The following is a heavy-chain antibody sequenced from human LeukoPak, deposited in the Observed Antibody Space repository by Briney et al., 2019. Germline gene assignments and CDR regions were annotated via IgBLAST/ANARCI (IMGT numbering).Heavy chain of an antibody. D-gene: IGHD6-13*01. Sequence: SETLSLTCTASGGSISSSSYYWGWIRQPPGKGLEWIGSIYYSGSTSYNPSLKSRVTISVDTSKNQFSLRLSSVTGADTAVYYCARLYSSSPNWFDPWGQGTQVTVSS. CDR2: IYYSGST. CDR3: ARLYSSSPNWFDP. J-gene: IGHJ5*02. CDR1: GGSISSSSYY. V-gene: IGHV4-39*07.